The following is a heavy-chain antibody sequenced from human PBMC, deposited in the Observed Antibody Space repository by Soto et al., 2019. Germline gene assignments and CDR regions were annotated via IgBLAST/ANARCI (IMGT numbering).Heavy chain of an antibody. V-gene: IGHV1-69*04. CDR2: IISVLGLP. J-gene: IGHJ2*01. CDR1: GGTFSSYS. CDR3: ARDRCSSTSCARVNWYFDL. D-gene: IGHD2-2*01. Sequence: QVQLVQSGAEVKKPGSSVKVSCKASGGTFSSYSISWVRQAPGQGLEWMGRIISVLGLPNYAQKFQGRVTITADKSTSTAYMELPSPKSEDTVAYYCARDRCSSTSCARVNWYFDLWGRGTLVTVSS.